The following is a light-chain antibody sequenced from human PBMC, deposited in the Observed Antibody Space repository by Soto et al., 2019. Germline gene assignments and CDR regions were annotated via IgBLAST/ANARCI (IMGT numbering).Light chain of an antibody. CDR2: DAS. CDR3: QERSNWPRT. CDR1: QSVSSS. V-gene: IGKV3-11*01. J-gene: IGKJ2*01. Sequence: EIVLTQSPATLSLSPGERATLSCRASQSVSSSLAWFQHKPGQAPRLLIYDASNRATGIPARFSGSGSGTDFTLTISSLEREDFAVYYCQERSNWPRTFGQGTKLEIK.